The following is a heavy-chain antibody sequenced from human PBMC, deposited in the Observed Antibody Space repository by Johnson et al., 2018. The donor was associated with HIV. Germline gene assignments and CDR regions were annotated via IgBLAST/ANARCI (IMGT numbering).Heavy chain of an antibody. D-gene: IGHD1-26*01. J-gene: IGHJ3*02. CDR3: AKGLGRYYEAFDI. Sequence: QLVESGGGVAQPGRSLRLSCAASGFTFSSYGMHWVRQAPGKGLEWVAIIWYDGNNKYYADSVKGRFTISRDNSKNTLYLQMNSLRVEDTAVYYCAKGLGRYYEAFDIWGQGTMVTVSS. V-gene: IGHV3-33*06. CDR2: IWYDGNNK. CDR1: GFTFSSYG.